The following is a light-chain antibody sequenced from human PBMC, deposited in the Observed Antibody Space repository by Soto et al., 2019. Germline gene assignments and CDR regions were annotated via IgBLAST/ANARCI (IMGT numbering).Light chain of an antibody. CDR1: QSVSSK. J-gene: IGKJ1*01. CDR2: SAS. CDR3: HQYNHWLTWT. Sequence: EIVMTQSPATLSLSPGQRATLSCWASQSVSSKLAWYQQRPGQAPRLLIYSASTRATGIPARFSGSGSGTEFTLTISSLQSEDFAVYYCHQYNHWLTWTFGQGTKVDIK. V-gene: IGKV3-15*01.